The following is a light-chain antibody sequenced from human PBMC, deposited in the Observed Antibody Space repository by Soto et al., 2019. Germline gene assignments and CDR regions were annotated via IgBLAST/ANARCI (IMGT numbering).Light chain of an antibody. CDR3: QPYGSSGT. CDR2: GAS. J-gene: IGKJ1*01. Sequence: EIVLTQSPGTVSLSRGERGTLSCRASQSFTSRSLAWYQQKPGQAPRLLIYGASNRATGIPDRFIGSGSGTDFSLSISRLEPEDFAVYYCQPYGSSGTFGQGTKVDIK. V-gene: IGKV3-20*01. CDR1: QSFTSRS.